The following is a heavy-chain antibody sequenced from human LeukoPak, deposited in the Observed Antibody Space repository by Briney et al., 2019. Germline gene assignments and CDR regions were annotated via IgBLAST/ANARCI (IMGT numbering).Heavy chain of an antibody. J-gene: IGHJ4*02. CDR3: ARAVAGTFDY. CDR2: MNPNSGNT. Sequence: GGSLRLSCAASGFTFSNYAISWVRQATGQGLEWMGWMNPNSGNTGYAQKFQGRVTMTRNTSISTAYMELSSLRSEDTAVYYCARAVAGTFDYWGQGTLVTVSS. CDR1: GFTFSNYA. D-gene: IGHD6-19*01. V-gene: IGHV1-8*02.